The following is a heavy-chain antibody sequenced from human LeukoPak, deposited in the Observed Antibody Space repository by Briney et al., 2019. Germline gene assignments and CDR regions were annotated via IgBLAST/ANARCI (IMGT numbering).Heavy chain of an antibody. CDR3: TGGGRFSDY. CDR1: GLTFGDYA. D-gene: IGHD3-3*01. Sequence: GGSLRLSCRASGLTFGDYAMGWVRQAPEEGLEWVGFIRSKSYGGTTEYAASVQGRFTFSRDDSKSIAYLQMSSLKIEDTAVYYCTGGGRFSDYWGQGTLVTVSS. J-gene: IGHJ4*02. V-gene: IGHV3-49*04. CDR2: IRSKSYGGTT.